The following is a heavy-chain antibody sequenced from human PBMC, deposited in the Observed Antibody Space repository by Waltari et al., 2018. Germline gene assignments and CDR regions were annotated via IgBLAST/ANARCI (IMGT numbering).Heavy chain of an antibody. V-gene: IGHV3-23*01. D-gene: IGHD6-19*01. CDR2: ISGSGGST. CDR1: GFTFSRYA. CDR3: ASNRRIAVAGNFDY. Sequence: EVQLLESGGGLVQPGGSLRLSCAASGFTFSRYAMSWVRHDPGKGLEWVSAISGSGGSTYYADSVKGRFTISRDNSKNTLYLQMNSLRAEDTAVYYCASNRRIAVAGNFDYWGQGTLVTVSS. J-gene: IGHJ4*02.